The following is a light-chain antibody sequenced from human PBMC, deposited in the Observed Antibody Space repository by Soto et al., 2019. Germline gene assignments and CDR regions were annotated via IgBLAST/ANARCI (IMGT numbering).Light chain of an antibody. CDR1: HTISSSY. V-gene: IGKV3-20*01. Sequence: ELVMTQSTTTLSVSLGETATISCSPHHTISSSYLAWYQQKPAQAPRLLMYGISRRATDIPHRFSASGSGPDFPITITRLEPEDCAVYYWQQYVTLSPQTFGQQTKVDI. CDR2: GIS. CDR3: QQYVTLSPQT. J-gene: IGKJ1*01.